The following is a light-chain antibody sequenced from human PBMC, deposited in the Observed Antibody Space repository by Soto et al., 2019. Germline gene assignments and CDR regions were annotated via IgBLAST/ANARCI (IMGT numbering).Light chain of an antibody. Sequence: QSVLTQPPSASGTPGQRVTVSCSGSSSNIGTNFVYWYQQFPGTAPKLLIYHNSQRPSGVPDRFSGSKSGTSASLAISGLRSEDEADYFCAVWDDSLSGPVFGGGTQLTVL. CDR1: SSNIGTNF. J-gene: IGLJ3*02. CDR3: AVWDDSLSGPV. V-gene: IGLV1-47*02. CDR2: HNS.